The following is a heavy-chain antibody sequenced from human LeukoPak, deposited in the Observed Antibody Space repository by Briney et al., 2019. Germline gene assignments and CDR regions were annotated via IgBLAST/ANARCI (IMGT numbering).Heavy chain of an antibody. CDR1: GGSISSGSYY. V-gene: IGHV4-61*02. CDR3: ARYIVVVPAAMQAFDI. Sequence: SETLSLTCTVSGGSISSGSYYWSWIRQPAGKGLEWIGRIYTSGSTNYNPSLKSRVTISVDTSKNQFSLKLSSVTAADTAVYYCARYIVVVPAAMQAFDIWGQGTMVTVSS. D-gene: IGHD2-2*01. CDR2: IYTSGST. J-gene: IGHJ3*02.